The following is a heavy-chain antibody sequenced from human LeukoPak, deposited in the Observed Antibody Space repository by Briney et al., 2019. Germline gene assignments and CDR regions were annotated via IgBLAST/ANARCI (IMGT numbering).Heavy chain of an antibody. CDR1: GYTFTGYY. V-gene: IGHV1-2*02. J-gene: IGHJ5*02. CDR3: ARVVVAATRWFDH. CDR2: INPNSGGT. Sequence: ASVKVSCKASGYTFTGYYMHWVRQAPGQGLEWMGWINPNSGGTNYAQKFQGRVTMTRDTSISTAYMELSRLRSDDTAVYYCARVVVAATRWFDHWGQGTLVTVSS. D-gene: IGHD2-15*01.